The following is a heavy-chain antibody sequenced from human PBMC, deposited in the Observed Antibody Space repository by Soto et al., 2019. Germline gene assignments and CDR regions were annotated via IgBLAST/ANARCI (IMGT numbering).Heavy chain of an antibody. D-gene: IGHD3-10*01. J-gene: IGHJ4*02. CDR2: ISGSGGST. CDR1: GFTFSTYA. V-gene: IGHV3-23*01. Sequence: EVQLLESGGCLVQTGGSLRLSCAASGFTFSTYAMSWVRQAPGKGLEWVSAISGSGGSTYYADPVKGRFTISRDNSKNTLYLQMNSLRGEDTAVYYCAKGRVWVGELSGDSWGQGTLVTVSS. CDR3: AKGRVWVGELSGDS.